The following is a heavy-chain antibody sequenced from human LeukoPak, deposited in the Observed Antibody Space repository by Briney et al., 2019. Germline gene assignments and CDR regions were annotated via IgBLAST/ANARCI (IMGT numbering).Heavy chain of an antibody. D-gene: IGHD3-22*01. Sequence: GGSLRLSCAVSGFTFSSYAMRWVRQAPGKGLEWVSAISGSGGSTYYADSVKGRFTISRDNSKNTLYLQMNSLRAEDTAVYYCARLSYYYDSSERFESYETYWGQGTLVTVSS. CDR1: GFTFSSYA. CDR2: ISGSGGST. CDR3: ARLSYYYDSSERFESYETY. V-gene: IGHV3-23*01. J-gene: IGHJ4*02.